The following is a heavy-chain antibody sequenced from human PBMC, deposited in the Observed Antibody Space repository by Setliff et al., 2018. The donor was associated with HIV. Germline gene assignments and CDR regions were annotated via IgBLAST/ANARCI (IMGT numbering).Heavy chain of an antibody. CDR1: DYTFTNYG. J-gene: IGHJ6*03. D-gene: IGHD2-8*01. CDR3: ARDGWRHVLHGNYYYYFMDV. CDR2: ISAYNGYT. V-gene: IGHV1-18*01. Sequence: ASVKVSCKASDYTFTNYGISWVRQAPRQGLEWMGWISAYNGYTNYAQKLQGRVTMTTDTSTSTAYMELRSLRSDDTAVYYCARDGWRHVLHGNYYYYFMDVWGKGTTVTVSS.